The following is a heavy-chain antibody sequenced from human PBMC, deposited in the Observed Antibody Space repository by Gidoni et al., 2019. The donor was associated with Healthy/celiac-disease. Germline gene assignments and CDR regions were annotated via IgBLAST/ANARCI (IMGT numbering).Heavy chain of an antibody. Sequence: QVQLVESGGGVVQPGRSLRLSCAASGFTFSSYGMHWVRQAPGKGLEWVAVIWYDGSNKYYADSVKGRFTISRDNSKNTLYLQMNSLRAEDTAVYYCARDLGEYSSGLDYWGQGTLVTVSS. CDR3: ARDLGEYSSGLDY. J-gene: IGHJ4*02. V-gene: IGHV3-33*01. CDR1: GFTFSSYG. D-gene: IGHD6-19*01. CDR2: IWYDGSNK.